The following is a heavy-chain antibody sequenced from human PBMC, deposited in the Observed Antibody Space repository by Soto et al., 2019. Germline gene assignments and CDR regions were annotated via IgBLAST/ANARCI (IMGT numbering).Heavy chain of an antibody. CDR2: IKSKTDGGTT. Sequence: EVQLVESGGGLVKPGGSLRLSCAASGFTFSNAWMNWVRQAPGKGLEWVGRIKSKTDGGTTDYAAPVKGRFTISRDDSKNTLYLQMNSLKTEDTAVYYCTTEPRSGYYCALDYWGQGTLVTVSS. CDR3: TTEPRSGYYCALDY. V-gene: IGHV3-15*07. J-gene: IGHJ4*02. D-gene: IGHD3-22*01. CDR1: GFTFSNAW.